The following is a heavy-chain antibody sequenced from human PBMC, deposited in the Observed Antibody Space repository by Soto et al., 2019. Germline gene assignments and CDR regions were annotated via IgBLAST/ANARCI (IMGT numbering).Heavy chain of an antibody. CDR3: AKDYSTVTSDPLSVVLFDY. J-gene: IGHJ4*02. Sequence: EVQLLESGGGLVQPGGSLRLSCAASGFTLSSYAMSWVRQAPGKGLEWVSIITSDGRTYYADSVKGRFTISRDNSKNTVYLQMNSLRVEDTGVYYCAKDYSTVTSDPLSVVLFDYWGQGALVTVSS. D-gene: IGHD4-17*01. CDR1: GFTLSSYA. CDR2: IITSDGRT. V-gene: IGHV3-23*01.